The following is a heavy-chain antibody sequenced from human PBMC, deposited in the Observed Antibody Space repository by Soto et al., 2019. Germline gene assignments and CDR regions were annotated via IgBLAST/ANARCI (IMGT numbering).Heavy chain of an antibody. CDR1: GGSVSSNNW. CDR2: IYHSGSA. CDR3: ARVPGVVVSADDAFDI. J-gene: IGHJ3*02. Sequence: QVQLQESGPGLVKPSGTLSLTCAVSGGSVSSNNWWSWVRQSPGKGLEWMGEIYHSGSAHYNPSLKSRATISLDKSKNLFSLRLTSVTAADTAVYYGARVPGVVVSADDAFDIWGPGTRVIVSS. D-gene: IGHD2-21*02. V-gene: IGHV4-4*02.